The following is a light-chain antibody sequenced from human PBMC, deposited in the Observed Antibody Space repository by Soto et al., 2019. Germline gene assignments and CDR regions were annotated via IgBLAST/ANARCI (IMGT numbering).Light chain of an antibody. CDR1: QTVGTNF. J-gene: IGKJ4*01. CDR3: HQYYSSPTT. V-gene: IGKV3-20*01. CDR2: GTS. Sequence: EIVLTQSPGTLSLSPGETATLSCRASQTVGTNFLAWYQQKPGQAPRLLMFGTSNRATDIPDRFGGSGSGTDFTLTIDRLEPEDFAVYYCHQYYSSPTTFGGGTLLEIK.